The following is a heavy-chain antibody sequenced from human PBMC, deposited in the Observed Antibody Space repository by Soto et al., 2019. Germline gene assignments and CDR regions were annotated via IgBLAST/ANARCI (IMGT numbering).Heavy chain of an antibody. CDR2: INPGGVST. CDR3: ASGCNGDNVGYWYFDL. Sequence: QVQLVQSGAEVKKPGASVEVSCKASGYTFTTYYIHWVRHAPGQGLECMGVINPGGVSTKYAQKFQDRVTMTSDTSTSTVYMDLSSLRSEDTAVYFCASGCNGDNVGYWYFDLWGRGTLVTVSP. D-gene: IGHD4-17*01. J-gene: IGHJ2*01. V-gene: IGHV1-46*01. CDR1: GYTFTTYY.